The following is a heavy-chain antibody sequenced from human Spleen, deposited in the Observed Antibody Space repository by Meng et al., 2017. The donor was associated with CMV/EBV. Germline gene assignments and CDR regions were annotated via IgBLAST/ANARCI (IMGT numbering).Heavy chain of an antibody. CDR3: ARGYRRAGAFDI. J-gene: IGHJ3*02. CDR1: GGSISSYY. Sequence: SETLSLTCAVSGGSISSYYWSWIRQPPGKGLEWIGYIYYSGSTNYNPSLKSRVTILVDTSKNQFSLKLSSVTAADTAVYYCARGYRRAGAFDIWGQGTMVTVSS. V-gene: IGHV4-59*12. D-gene: IGHD2-2*01. CDR2: IYYSGST.